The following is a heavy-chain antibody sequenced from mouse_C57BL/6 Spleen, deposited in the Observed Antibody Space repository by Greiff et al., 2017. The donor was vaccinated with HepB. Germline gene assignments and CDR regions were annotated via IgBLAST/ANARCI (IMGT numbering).Heavy chain of an antibody. J-gene: IGHJ3*01. CDR1: GFTFSSYA. Sequence: EVKVVESGGGLVKPGGSLKLSCAASGFTFSSYAMSWVRQTPEKRLEWVATISDGGSYTYYPDNVKGRFTISRDNAKNNLYLQMSHLKSEDTAMYYCARDRGYYGSSYPAYWGQGTLVTVSA. V-gene: IGHV5-4*01. CDR2: ISDGGSYT. CDR3: ARDRGYYGSSYPAY. D-gene: IGHD1-1*01.